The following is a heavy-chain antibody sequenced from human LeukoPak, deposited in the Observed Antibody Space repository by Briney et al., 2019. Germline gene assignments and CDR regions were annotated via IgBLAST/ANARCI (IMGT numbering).Heavy chain of an antibody. CDR1: GSTFSSYA. Sequence: GGSLRLSCAASGSTFSSYAMHWVRQAPGKGLEWVAVISYDGSNKYYADSVKGRFTISRDNSKNTLYLQMNSLRAEDTAVYYCARDEMATFPDWGQGTLVTVSS. J-gene: IGHJ4*02. CDR3: ARDEMATFPD. V-gene: IGHV3-30-3*01. D-gene: IGHD5-24*01. CDR2: ISYDGSNK.